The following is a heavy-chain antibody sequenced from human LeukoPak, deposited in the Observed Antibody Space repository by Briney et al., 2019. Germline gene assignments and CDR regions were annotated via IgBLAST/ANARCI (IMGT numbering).Heavy chain of an antibody. CDR1: GFTFSGSA. CDR3: ARDQTIYYYGSGSMRVLGPYGMDV. Sequence: GGSLRLSCAASGFTFSGSAMHWVRQASEKGLEWVGRIRSKANSYATAYAASVKGRFTISRDDSKNTAYLQMNSLRAEDTAVYYCARDQTIYYYGSGSMRVLGPYGMDVWGQGTTVTVSS. D-gene: IGHD3-10*01. V-gene: IGHV3-73*01. CDR2: IRSKANSYAT. J-gene: IGHJ6*02.